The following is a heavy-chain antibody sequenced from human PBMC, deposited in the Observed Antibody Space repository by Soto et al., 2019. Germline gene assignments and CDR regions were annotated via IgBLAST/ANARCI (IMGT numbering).Heavy chain of an antibody. CDR2: ISRSSTGI. CDR1: GFTFSLYS. D-gene: IGHD3-10*01. J-gene: IGHJ6*02. CDR3: AWAVTWGLDV. Sequence: EVQLVESGGGLVQPGGSLRLSCAASGFTFSLYSMSWVRQAPGKGLEWVSYISRSSTGIHYADSVKGRFTIPRDDATNPMHLQMNSLRDGDTAVYYCAWAVTWGLDVWGQGTTVSISS. V-gene: IGHV3-48*02.